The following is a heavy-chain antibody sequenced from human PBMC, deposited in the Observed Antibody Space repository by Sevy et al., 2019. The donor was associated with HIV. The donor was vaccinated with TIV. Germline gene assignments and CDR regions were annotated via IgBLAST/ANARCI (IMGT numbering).Heavy chain of an antibody. CDR1: GFTFSKAW. J-gene: IGHJ4*02. Sequence: GGSLRLSCAASGFTFSKAWMSWVRQAPGKGLEWVGRIKSNTDGGTTDYAEPVKGRFTSSRDDSKNTLYRQVNRLKTDDTAVYYCTKKKDFWSGYFYFDYWGQGTLVTVSS. D-gene: IGHD3-3*01. CDR3: TKKKDFWSGYFYFDY. CDR2: IKSNTDGGTT. V-gene: IGHV3-15*01.